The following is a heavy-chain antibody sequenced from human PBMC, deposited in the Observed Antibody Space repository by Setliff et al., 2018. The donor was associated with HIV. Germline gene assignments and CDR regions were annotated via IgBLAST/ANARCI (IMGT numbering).Heavy chain of an antibody. V-gene: IGHV4-39*01. CDR2: AYSSGST. CDR3: ARRGGISATLSVRAFDS. CDR1: GGSITSSGSYY. J-gene: IGHJ4*02. D-gene: IGHD6-13*01. Sequence: SLTCTVSGGSITSSGSYYWAWLRQPPGKGLEWIGSAYSSGSTYHSPSFKSRITISVDTSNNQFSLRLNSVTATDTAVYFCARRGGISATLSVRAFDSWGQGTLGTSPQ.